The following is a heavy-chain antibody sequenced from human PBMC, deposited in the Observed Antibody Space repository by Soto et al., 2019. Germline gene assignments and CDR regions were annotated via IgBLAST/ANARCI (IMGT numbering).Heavy chain of an antibody. D-gene: IGHD2-2*02. Sequence: PGESLKISCKGSGYSFTSYWIGWVRQMPGKGLEWMGIIYPGDSDTRYSPSFQGQVTISADKSISTAYLQWSSLKASDTAMYYCARHLVVPAAILDYYGMDVWGQGTTVTVSS. V-gene: IGHV5-51*01. CDR1: GYSFTSYW. CDR2: IYPGDSDT. CDR3: ARHLVVPAAILDYYGMDV. J-gene: IGHJ6*02.